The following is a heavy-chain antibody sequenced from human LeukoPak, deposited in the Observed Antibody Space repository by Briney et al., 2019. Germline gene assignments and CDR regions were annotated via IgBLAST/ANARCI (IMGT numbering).Heavy chain of an antibody. J-gene: IGHJ4*02. V-gene: IGHV1-2*02. Sequence: ASVKVSCKTSGYTFTGYYVHWMRQAPRQGLEWMGWINPNSGDTKYAQNFQGGATLTRDTSISTAYMELSSLRSADTAVYYCARSKSSDYGDRYYFDNWGQGTLVTVSS. CDR2: INPNSGDT. CDR3: ARSKSSDYGDRYYFDN. CDR1: GYTFTGYY. D-gene: IGHD4-17*01.